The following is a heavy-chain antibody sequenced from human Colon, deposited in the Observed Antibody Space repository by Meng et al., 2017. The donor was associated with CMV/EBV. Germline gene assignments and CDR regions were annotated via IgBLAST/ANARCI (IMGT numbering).Heavy chain of an antibody. CDR2: ITGSGGNT. V-gene: IGHV3-23*01. Sequence: GESLKISCVASEFTFSSYGMSWVRQAPRKGLEWVSAITGSGGNTYYADSVKGRFTISRDNSKNTLYLAMNSLRPEDTAVYFCARSGRPGHSLYYFDVGGQGTLVTVSS. CDR3: ARSGRPGHSLYYFDV. CDR1: EFTFSSYG. D-gene: IGHD2/OR15-2a*01. J-gene: IGHJ4*02.